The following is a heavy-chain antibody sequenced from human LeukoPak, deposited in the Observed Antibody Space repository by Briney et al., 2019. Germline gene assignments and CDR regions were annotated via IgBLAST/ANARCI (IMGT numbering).Heavy chain of an antibody. J-gene: IGHJ3*01. Sequence: SETLSLTCSVSGGSITSYYRAWIRQPPGKGLEWIGYIHTSGSNDQYPSLKSRVTISVDKSKNHFSLRLTSVTAADTAVYYCARLSAAVHLGAFDLWGQGTMVTVSS. V-gene: IGHV4-4*09. CDR3: ARLSAAVHLGAFDL. CDR2: IHTSGSN. D-gene: IGHD3-3*01. CDR1: GGSITSYY.